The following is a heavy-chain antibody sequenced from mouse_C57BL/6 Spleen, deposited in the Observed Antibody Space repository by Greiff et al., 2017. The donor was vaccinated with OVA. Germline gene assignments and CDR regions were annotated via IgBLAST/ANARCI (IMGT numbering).Heavy chain of an antibody. CDR1: GYSITSGYD. V-gene: IGHV3-1*01. CDR3: AREGGYDYLGYFDY. CDR2: ISYSGST. Sequence: EVKVVESGPGMVKPSQSLSLTCTVTGYSITSGYDWHWIRHFPGNKLEWMGYISYSGSTNYNPSLKSRISITHDTSKNHFFLKLNSVTTEDTATYYCAREGGYDYLGYFDYWGQGTTLTVSS. J-gene: IGHJ2*01. D-gene: IGHD2-4*01.